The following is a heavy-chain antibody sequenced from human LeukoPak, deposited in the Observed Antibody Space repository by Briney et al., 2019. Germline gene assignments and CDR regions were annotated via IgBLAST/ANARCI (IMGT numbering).Heavy chain of an antibody. D-gene: IGHD3-3*02. CDR1: GFTFSNHW. Sequence: GGSLRLSCAASGFTFSNHWMSWVRQAPGKGLEWVAHIRDDGREKYYVDSVKGRFTVSTDNVKNSLFLQMNSLRVDDTAVYYCAKSGSSVFWSWGQGTLVTVSS. J-gene: IGHJ5*02. CDR3: AKSGSSVFWS. V-gene: IGHV3-7*03. CDR2: IRDDGREK.